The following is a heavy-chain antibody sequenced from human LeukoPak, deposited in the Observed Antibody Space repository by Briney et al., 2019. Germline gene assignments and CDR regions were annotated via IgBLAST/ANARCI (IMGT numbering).Heavy chain of an antibody. CDR1: GGSVTSTNW. CDR3: AREGGFFRPLDY. CDR2: VHLDGRT. J-gene: IGHJ4*02. V-gene: IGHV4-4*02. D-gene: IGHD3-3*01. Sequence: SETLSLTCGVSGGSVTSTNWWTWVRQPPGKGLEWIGEVHLDGRTNYNPSLKSRLTISVDLSENRISLKLTSVTAADTAVYYCAREGGFFRPLDYSGQGTLVTVSS.